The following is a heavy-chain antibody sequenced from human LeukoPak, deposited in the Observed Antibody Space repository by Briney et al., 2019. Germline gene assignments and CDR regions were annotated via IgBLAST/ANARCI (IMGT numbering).Heavy chain of an antibody. J-gene: IGHJ4*02. CDR1: GGSISSFY. Sequence: PSETLSLTCTVSGGSISSFYWSWIRQPPGKGLEWIGNIYNSGSTNYNPSLKSRVTISADPSKNQFSLKLSSVTAADTAVYFCARTPGEWGQGTLVTVSS. CDR2: IYNSGST. CDR3: ARTPGE. D-gene: IGHD2-21*01. V-gene: IGHV4-59*01.